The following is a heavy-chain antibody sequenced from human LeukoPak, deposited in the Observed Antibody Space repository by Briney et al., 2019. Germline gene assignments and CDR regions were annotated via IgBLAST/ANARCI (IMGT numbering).Heavy chain of an antibody. Sequence: GGSLRLSCAASGFTFSGYSMIWVRQAPGKGLEWVSSISSSSSYIYYADSVKGRFTISRDNAKNSLYLQMNSLRAEDTAVYFCARTLNPLRRTGEPKYHFDYWGQGTLVTVSS. CDR1: GFTFSGYS. CDR3: ARTLNPLRRTGEPKYHFDY. CDR2: ISSSSSYI. D-gene: IGHD1-14*01. J-gene: IGHJ4*02. V-gene: IGHV3-21*01.